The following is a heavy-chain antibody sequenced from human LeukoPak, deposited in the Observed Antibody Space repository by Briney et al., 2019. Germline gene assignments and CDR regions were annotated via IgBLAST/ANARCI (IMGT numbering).Heavy chain of an antibody. V-gene: IGHV4-4*07. D-gene: IGHD3-10*01. CDR3: ARVSLVRGAPDYYFDY. J-gene: IGHJ4*02. Sequence: SENLSLTCTVSGDSISNYYWSWIRQPAGKGLEWIGRIYTSGSTNYNPSLKSRVTVSVDTSKNQFSLKLSSVTAADTAVYYCARVSLVRGAPDYYFDYWGQGTLVTVSS. CDR2: IYTSGST. CDR1: GDSISNYY.